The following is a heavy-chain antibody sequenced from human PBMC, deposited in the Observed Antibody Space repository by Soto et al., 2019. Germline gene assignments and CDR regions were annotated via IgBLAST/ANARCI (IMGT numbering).Heavy chain of an antibody. CDR2: IIPIFGTA. J-gene: IGHJ4*02. V-gene: IGHV1-69*13. Sequence: TSVKVSCKAPGGTFSSYAISWVRQAPGQGLEWMGGIIPIFGTANYAQKFQGRVTITADESTSTAYMELSSLRSEDTAVYYCARLDVDTAMVRDYWGQGTLVTVSS. CDR3: ARLDVDTAMVRDY. D-gene: IGHD5-18*01. CDR1: GGTFSSYA.